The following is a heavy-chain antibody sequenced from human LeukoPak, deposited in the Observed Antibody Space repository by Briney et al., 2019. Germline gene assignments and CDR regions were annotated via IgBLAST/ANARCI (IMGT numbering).Heavy chain of an antibody. CDR2: ISSGSVTI. CDR1: GFTFSSYS. Sequence: GGSLRLSCAASGFTFSSYSMNWVRQAPGKGLEWVSYISSGSVTIYYVDSLKGRFTISRDNAKNSLYLQINSLRAEDTAVYYCAREYYYGSGSYYLYWGQGTLVTVSP. V-gene: IGHV3-48*04. D-gene: IGHD3-10*01. CDR3: AREYYYGSGSYYLY. J-gene: IGHJ4*02.